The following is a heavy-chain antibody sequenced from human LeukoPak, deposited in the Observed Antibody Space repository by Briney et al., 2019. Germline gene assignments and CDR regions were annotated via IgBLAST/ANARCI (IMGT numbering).Heavy chain of an antibody. CDR2: ISGSVGST. CDR1: GFTFSSYA. Sequence: GGSLRLSCAASGFTFSSYAMSWVRQAPGKGLEWVSVISGSVGSTYYADSVKGRFTISRDNSKNTLYLQMNSLRAEDTAVYYCAKGRGVSLYYYYMDVWGKGTTVTVSS. J-gene: IGHJ6*03. CDR3: AKGRGVSLYYYYMDV. V-gene: IGHV3-23*01. D-gene: IGHD3-10*01.